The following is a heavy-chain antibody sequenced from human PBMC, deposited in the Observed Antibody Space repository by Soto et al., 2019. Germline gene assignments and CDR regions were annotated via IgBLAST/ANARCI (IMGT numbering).Heavy chain of an antibody. CDR3: ARGSSGWSRIFDY. D-gene: IGHD6-19*01. V-gene: IGHV4-31*03. J-gene: IGHJ4*02. CDR1: CGSISSGGYY. CDR2: IYYSGST. Sequence: PSETLSLTCTVSCGSISSGGYYWSWIRQHPGEGLEWIGYIYYSGSTYYNPSLKSRVTISVDTSKNQFSLKLSSVTAADTAVYYCARGSSGWSRIFDYWGQGTLVTVSS.